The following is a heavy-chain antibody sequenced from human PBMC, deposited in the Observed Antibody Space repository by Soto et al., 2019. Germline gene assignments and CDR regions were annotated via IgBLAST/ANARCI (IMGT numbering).Heavy chain of an antibody. D-gene: IGHD3-22*01. CDR3: ARAIQYYYDSSGYSRSYYFDY. J-gene: IGHJ4*02. V-gene: IGHV4-30-4*01. CDR2: IYYSGST. CDR1: GGSISSGDYY. Sequence: PSETLSLTCTVSGGSISSGDYYWSWIRQPPGKVLEWIGYIYYSGSTYYNPSLKSRVTISVDTSKNQFSLKLSSVTAADTAVYYCARAIQYYYDSSGYSRSYYFDYWGQGTLVTVSS.